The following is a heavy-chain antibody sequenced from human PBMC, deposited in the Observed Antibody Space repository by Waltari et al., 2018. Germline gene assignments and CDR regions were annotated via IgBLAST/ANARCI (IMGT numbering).Heavy chain of an antibody. CDR2: SNTRNGGK. D-gene: IGHD1-26*01. V-gene: IGHV1-2*02. J-gene: IGHJ4*02. CDR1: GYPFTSYY. CDR3: ARTYQSGSYSDY. Sequence: QVQLVQSGAEVKKPGASVKVSCKTSGYPFTSYYMHWVRQAPGQGLEWMGWSNTRNGGKNYAQKYQGRVTMTRDTAISTAYMELSGLISNDTAVYYCARTYQSGSYSDYWGQGTPVTVSS.